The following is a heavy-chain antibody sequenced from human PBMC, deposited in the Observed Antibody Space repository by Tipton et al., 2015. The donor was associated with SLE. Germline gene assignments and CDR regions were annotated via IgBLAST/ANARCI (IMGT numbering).Heavy chain of an antibody. J-gene: IGHJ4*02. D-gene: IGHD3-16*01. CDR1: GGSISTYY. CDR3: ARYRGDLQVFDY. Sequence: TLSLTCTVSGGSISTYYWNWIRQPAGKGLELIGRVDTSGSVKFNPTLKSRVTMSLDTSKNQVSLKLTSVTAADTAVYYYARYRGDLQVFDYWGQGTLITVSS. V-gene: IGHV4-4*07. CDR2: VDTSGSV.